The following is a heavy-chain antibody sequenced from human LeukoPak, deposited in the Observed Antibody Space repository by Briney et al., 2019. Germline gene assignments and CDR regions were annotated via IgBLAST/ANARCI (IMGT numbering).Heavy chain of an antibody. V-gene: IGHV1-69*06. CDR1: GYTFTDYY. CDR3: AKTPVGMVTLDY. D-gene: IGHD5-24*01. CDR2: IIPIFGTA. J-gene: IGHJ4*02. Sequence: ASVKVSCKASGYTFTDYYMHWVRQAPGQGLEWMGGIIPIFGTANYAQKFQGRVTITADKSTSTAYMELSSLRSEDTAVYYCAKTPVGMVTLDYWGQGTLVTVSS.